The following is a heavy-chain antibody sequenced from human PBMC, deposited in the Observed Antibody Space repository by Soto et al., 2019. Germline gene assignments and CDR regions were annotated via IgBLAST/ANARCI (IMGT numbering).Heavy chain of an antibody. V-gene: IGHV3-23*01. CDR3: AKPPDYNWNDY. D-gene: IGHD1-20*01. Sequence: EVQLLESGGGLVQPGGSLRLSCAASGFAFSSYTMSWVRQAPGKGLEWISAVSGSGGGTYYADSVKGRFTISRDNSKDTLYLQMNNLRAEDTAVYYSAKPPDYNWNDYWGQGTLVTVSS. CDR2: VSGSGGGT. J-gene: IGHJ4*02. CDR1: GFAFSSYT.